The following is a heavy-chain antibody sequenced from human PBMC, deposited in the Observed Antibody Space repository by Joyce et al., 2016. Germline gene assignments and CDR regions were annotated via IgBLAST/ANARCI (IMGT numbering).Heavy chain of an antibody. CDR3: AKDQDYGDYSVDY. D-gene: IGHD4-17*01. CDR1: RFAFSSYA. Sequence: EVQLLESGGGLVQPGGSLRLSCAASRFAFSSYAMSWVRQAPGKGLEWVSTISSSGGSTYYADFVKGRFTISRDNSENTLYLQMNSLRAWDTAVYYCAKDQDYGDYSVDYWGQGTLVTVSS. V-gene: IGHV3-23*01. J-gene: IGHJ4*02. CDR2: ISSSGGST.